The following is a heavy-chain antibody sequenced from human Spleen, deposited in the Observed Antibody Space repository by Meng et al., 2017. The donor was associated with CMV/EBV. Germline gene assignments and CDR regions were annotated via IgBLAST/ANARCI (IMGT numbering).Heavy chain of an antibody. CDR1: GFIFGDYL. CDR3: ARDPIRRGLDY. CDR2: IRKNGYGGTT. D-gene: IGHD3-10*01. J-gene: IGHJ4*02. Sequence: GGSLRLSCTASGFIFGDYLMGWVRQAPGKGPEWAGLIRKNGYGGTTEYAASVKGRFTISRDNAKNSLYLQMNSLRAEDTAVYYCARDPIRRGLDYWGQGTLVTVSS. V-gene: IGHV3-49*04.